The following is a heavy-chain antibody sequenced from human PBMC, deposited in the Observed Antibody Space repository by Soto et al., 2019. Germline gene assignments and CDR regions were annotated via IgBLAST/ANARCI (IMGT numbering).Heavy chain of an antibody. CDR2: IDPSDSYT. V-gene: IGHV5-10-1*01. D-gene: IGHD3-3*01. J-gene: IGHJ6*02. Sequence: PGESLKISCKGSGYTFIDYWINWVRQMPGKGLEWMGRIDPSDSYTKYSPSFQGHVTISADKSISTAYLEWSSLEASDTAMYYCARARSITIFGVVGFEMDVWGQGTTVTVSS. CDR1: GYTFIDYW. CDR3: ARARSITIFGVVGFEMDV.